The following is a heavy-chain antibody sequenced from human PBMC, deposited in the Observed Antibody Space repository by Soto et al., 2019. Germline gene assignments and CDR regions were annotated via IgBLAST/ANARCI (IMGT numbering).Heavy chain of an antibody. Sequence: PGGSLRLSCAASGFTFSSYIMNWVRQAPGKGLEWVSYISSSSSTIYYADSVKGRFTISRDNAKNSLYLQMNSLRDEDTAVYYCARGRSGYDMYSSGWFDYWGQGTLVTVSS. CDR2: ISSSSSTI. CDR1: GFTFSSYI. CDR3: ARGRSGYDMYSSGWFDY. D-gene: IGHD6-19*01. J-gene: IGHJ4*02. V-gene: IGHV3-48*02.